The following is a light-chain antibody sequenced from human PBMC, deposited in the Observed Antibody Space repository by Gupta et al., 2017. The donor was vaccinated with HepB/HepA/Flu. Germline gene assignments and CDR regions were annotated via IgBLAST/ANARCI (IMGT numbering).Light chain of an antibody. CDR2: DAY. CDR1: QSVRNNR. V-gene: IGKV3-20*01. J-gene: IGKJ1*01. Sequence: EIVLTQSPVTLSLSSGDTATLSCRASQSVRNNRVAWYQQKPGQAPRLLIYDAYKRAAGIPDRFRGSGSGTDFTLTISRLEPADFAVYYCQHYDTSPMWTFGQGTKVEIK. CDR3: QHYDTSPMWT.